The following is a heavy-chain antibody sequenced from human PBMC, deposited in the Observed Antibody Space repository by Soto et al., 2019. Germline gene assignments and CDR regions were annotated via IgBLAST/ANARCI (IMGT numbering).Heavy chain of an antibody. CDR2: TSYEGRNN. V-gene: IGHV3-30*18. CDR3: AKDPMIVVVHDFDY. CDR1: GSIFSSYG. Sequence: GGSLRLSCAASGSIFSSYGMHWVRQAPGKGLEWVAATSYEGRNNNYADSVKGRFTISRDNAKNSLYLQMNSLRAEVTAVYYCAKDPMIVVVHDFDYWGQGTLVTVSS. D-gene: IGHD3-22*01. J-gene: IGHJ4*02.